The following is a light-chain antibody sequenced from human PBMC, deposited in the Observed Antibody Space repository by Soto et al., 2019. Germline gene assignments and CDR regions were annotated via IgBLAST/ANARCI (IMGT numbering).Light chain of an antibody. CDR1: SSDVVGYNY. CDR3: CSYAGSPPYV. J-gene: IGLJ1*01. V-gene: IGLV2-11*01. Sequence: QSALTQPRSVSGSPGQSVTISCTGTSSDVVGYNYVSWYQQHPGKAPKLMIYDVSKRPSGVPDRFSGSKSGNTASLTISGLQAEDEADYYCCSYAGSPPYVFGTGTKLTVL. CDR2: DVS.